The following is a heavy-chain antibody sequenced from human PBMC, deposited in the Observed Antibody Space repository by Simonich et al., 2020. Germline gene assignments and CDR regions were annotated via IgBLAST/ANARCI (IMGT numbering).Heavy chain of an antibody. J-gene: IGHJ3*02. Sequence: QVQLVQSGAEVKKPGASVKVSCKASGYTFTSYGISWVRQAPGQGLEWMGWISAYNGNTNYTKKLQERVTMTTDTATSTAYMELRSLRSDDTAVYYCARSTTGTTAFDIWGQGTMVTVSS. CDR1: GYTFTSYG. CDR3: ARSTTGTTAFDI. D-gene: IGHD1-1*01. V-gene: IGHV1-18*01. CDR2: ISAYNGNT.